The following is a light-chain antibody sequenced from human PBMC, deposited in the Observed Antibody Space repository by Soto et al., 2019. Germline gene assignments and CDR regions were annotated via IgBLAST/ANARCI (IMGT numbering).Light chain of an antibody. Sequence: QSVLTQPPSASGAPGQSVPISCSGSISNIGSNTVNWYQQLPGTAPRLLIYNDDRRPSGVPDRFSGSKSGTSASLAISGLQPEDEADYHCAVWDDSLGGFVAFGGGTQLTVL. J-gene: IGLJ2*01. CDR3: AVWDDSLGGFVA. V-gene: IGLV1-44*01. CDR1: ISNIGSNT. CDR2: NDD.